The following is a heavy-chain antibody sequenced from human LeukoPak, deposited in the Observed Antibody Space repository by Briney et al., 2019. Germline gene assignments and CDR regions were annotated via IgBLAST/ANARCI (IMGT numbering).Heavy chain of an antibody. CDR3: AKDLPSNKNYYGMDV. CDR1: GFTFSNYG. J-gene: IGHJ6*02. Sequence: GGSLRLSCAASGFTFSNYGLHWVRQAPGKGLEWVAVISYNAGYKHYTDSVKGRFTISRDDSKSTVYLQMNSLRAEDTAVYYCAKDLPSNKNYYGMDVWGQGTTVTVSS. D-gene: IGHD2/OR15-2a*01. CDR2: ISYNAGYK. V-gene: IGHV3-33*06.